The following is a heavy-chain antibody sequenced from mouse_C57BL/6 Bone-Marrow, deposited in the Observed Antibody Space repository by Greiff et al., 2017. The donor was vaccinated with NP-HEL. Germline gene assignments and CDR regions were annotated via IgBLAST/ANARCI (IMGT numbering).Heavy chain of an antibody. V-gene: IGHV1-55*01. D-gene: IGHD2-3*01. CDR2: IYPGSGST. Sequence: QVQLQQPGAELVKPGASVKMSCKASGYTFTSYWITWVKQRPGQGLEWIGDIYPGSGSTNYNEKFKSKATLAVDTSSSTAYMQLSSLTSEDSAVYYCARYDGYYVAMDYWGQGTSVTVSS. CDR3: ARYDGYYVAMDY. CDR1: GYTFTSYW. J-gene: IGHJ4*01.